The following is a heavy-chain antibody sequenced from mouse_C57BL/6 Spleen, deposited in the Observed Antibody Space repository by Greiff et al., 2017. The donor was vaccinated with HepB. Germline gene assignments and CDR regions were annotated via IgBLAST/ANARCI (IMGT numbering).Heavy chain of an antibody. CDR1: GFTFSDYG. Sequence: DVKLVESGGGLVKPGGSLKLSCAASGFTFSDYGMHWVRQAPEKGLEWVAYISSGSSTIYYADTVKGRCTISRDNAKNTLFLQTTSLRSEDTAMYYCARGERGYIDYWGQGTTLTVSS. CDR2: ISSGSSTI. V-gene: IGHV5-17*01. J-gene: IGHJ2*01. CDR3: ARGERGYIDY.